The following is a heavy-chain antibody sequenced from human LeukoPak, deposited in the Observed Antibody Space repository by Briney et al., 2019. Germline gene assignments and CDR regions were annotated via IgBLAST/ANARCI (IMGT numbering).Heavy chain of an antibody. Sequence: SETLSLTCAVYGGSFSGYYWSWIRQPPGKGLEWIGEINHSGSTNYNPSLKSRVTISVDTSKNQFSPKLSSVTAADTAVYYCARDKGYSSSAEFDYWGQGTLVTVSS. V-gene: IGHV4-34*01. CDR3: ARDKGYSSSAEFDY. D-gene: IGHD6-6*01. J-gene: IGHJ4*02. CDR1: GGSFSGYY. CDR2: INHSGST.